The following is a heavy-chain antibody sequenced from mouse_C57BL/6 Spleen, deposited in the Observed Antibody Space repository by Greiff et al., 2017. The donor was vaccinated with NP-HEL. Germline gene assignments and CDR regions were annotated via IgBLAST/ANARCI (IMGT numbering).Heavy chain of an antibody. V-gene: IGHV3-6*01. D-gene: IGHD2-3*01. CDR3: ARDGRWLLPFAY. J-gene: IGHJ3*01. CDR2: ISYDGSN. Sequence: EVQLQESGPGLVKPSQSLSLTCSVTGYSITSGYYWNWIRQFPGNKLEWMGYISYDGSNNYNPSLKNRISITRDTSKNQFFLKLNSVTTEDTATYYCARDGRWLLPFAYWGQGTLVTVSA. CDR1: GYSITSGYY.